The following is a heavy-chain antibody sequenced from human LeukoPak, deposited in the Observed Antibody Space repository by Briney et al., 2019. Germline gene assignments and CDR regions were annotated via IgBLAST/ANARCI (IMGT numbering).Heavy chain of an antibody. CDR2: INPNSGGT. V-gene: IGHV1-2*02. CDR1: GYTFTGYY. D-gene: IGHD1-26*01. CDR3: ARAPEWELIDYMDV. J-gene: IGHJ6*03. Sequence: ASVKVSCKASGYTFTGYYMHWVRQAPGQGLEWMGWINPNSGGTNYAQKFQGRVTMTRDTSISTAYMELSRLRSDDTAVYYCARAPEWELIDYMDVWGKGTTVTASS.